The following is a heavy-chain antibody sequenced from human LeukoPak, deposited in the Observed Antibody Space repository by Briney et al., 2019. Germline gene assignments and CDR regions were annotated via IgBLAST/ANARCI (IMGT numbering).Heavy chain of an antibody. V-gene: IGHV3-7*01. CDR1: GFTFSNYW. D-gene: IGHD1-7*01. CDR2: IKQDGSEK. J-gene: IGHJ4*02. Sequence: GGSLRLSCAASGFTFSNYWMSWVRQAPGKGLQWVANIKQDGSEKYYVDSVRGRFTISRDNAKKSLYLQMNSLRAEDTAVYYCARDDDWNYEDYWGQGTLVTVSS. CDR3: ARDDDWNYEDY.